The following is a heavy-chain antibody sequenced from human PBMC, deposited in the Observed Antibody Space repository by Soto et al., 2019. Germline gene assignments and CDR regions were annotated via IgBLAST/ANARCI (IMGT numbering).Heavy chain of an antibody. J-gene: IGHJ4*02. D-gene: IGHD2-8*01. V-gene: IGHV3-30*18. Sequence: GGSLRLSCAASGFTFSSYGMHWVRQAPGKGLEWVAVISYDGSNKYYADSVKGRFTISRDNSKNTLYLQMNSLRAEDTAVYYCAKEGGVHCTNGVCYNDYWGQGTLVTVSS. CDR2: ISYDGSNK. CDR1: GFTFSSYG. CDR3: AKEGGVHCTNGVCYNDY.